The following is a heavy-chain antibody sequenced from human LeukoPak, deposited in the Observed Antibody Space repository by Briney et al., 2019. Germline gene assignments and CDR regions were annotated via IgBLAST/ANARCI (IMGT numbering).Heavy chain of an antibody. CDR3: ARDSGFSGTQRGEY. J-gene: IGHJ4*02. V-gene: IGHV3-30*02. CDR1: GFTFSSYG. D-gene: IGHD3/OR15-3a*01. Sequence: GGSLRLSCAASGFTFSSYGMHWVRQAPGKGLEWVAFIRYDGSNKYYADSVKGRFTISRDNSRNTQYLQMNSLRAEDTAVYYCARDSGFSGTQRGEYWGQGTLVTVSS. CDR2: IRYDGSNK.